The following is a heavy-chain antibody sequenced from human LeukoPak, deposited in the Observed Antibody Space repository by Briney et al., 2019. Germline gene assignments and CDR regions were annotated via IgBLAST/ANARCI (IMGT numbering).Heavy chain of an antibody. CDR2: ISSSGSTI. Sequence: GGSLRLSCAASGFTFSDYYMSWIRQAPGKGLEWVSYISSSGSTIYYADSVKGRFTISRDNAKNSLYPQMNSLRAEDTAVYYCARMYYYDPAWFDPWGQGTLVTVSS. V-gene: IGHV3-11*04. J-gene: IGHJ5*02. D-gene: IGHD3-22*01. CDR1: GFTFSDYY. CDR3: ARMYYYDPAWFDP.